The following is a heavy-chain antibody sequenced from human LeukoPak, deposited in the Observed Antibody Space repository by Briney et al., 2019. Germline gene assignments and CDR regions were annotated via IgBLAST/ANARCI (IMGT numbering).Heavy chain of an antibody. CDR3: ARGRCEMATIKNNWFDP. CDR1: GGSISSGSYY. V-gene: IGHV4-61*02. Sequence: SETLSLTXTVSGGSISSGSYYWSWIRQPAGKGLEWIGRIYTSGSTNYNPSLKSRVTISVDTSKNQFSLKLSSVTAADTTVYYCARGRCEMATIKNNWFDPWGQGTLVTVSS. CDR2: IYTSGST. J-gene: IGHJ5*02. D-gene: IGHD5-24*01.